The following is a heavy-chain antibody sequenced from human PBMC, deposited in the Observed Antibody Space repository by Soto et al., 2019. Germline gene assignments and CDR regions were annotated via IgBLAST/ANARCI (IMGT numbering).Heavy chain of an antibody. J-gene: IGHJ4*02. CDR2: ISYDGSNK. CDR1: GFTFSRYG. CDR3: ARDPNCGGDCYSGDY. Sequence: QVQLVESGGGVVQPGTSLRLSCAASGFTFSRYGMHWVRQAPGEGLEWVAVISYDGSNKYYADSVKGRFTISRDNSKNTLYLQMNSLRAEDTAVYYCARDPNCGGDCYSGDYWGQGTLVTVSS. D-gene: IGHD2-21*02. V-gene: IGHV3-30*03.